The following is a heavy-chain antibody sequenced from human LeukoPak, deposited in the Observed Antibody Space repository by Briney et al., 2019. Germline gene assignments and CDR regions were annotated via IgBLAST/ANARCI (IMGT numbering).Heavy chain of an antibody. CDR1: GFSFSNYW. D-gene: IGHD3-10*01. CDR2: IKTDGSET. V-gene: IGHV3-7*01. Sequence: GGSLRLSCAASGFSFSNYWMGWVRQAPGEGLACVANIKTDGSETYYADSVKGRFTISRDNAKNSLFLQMNSLRAEDTAIYYCVSAIRGSPIDYWGQGTLVSVPS. J-gene: IGHJ4*02. CDR3: VSAIRGSPIDY.